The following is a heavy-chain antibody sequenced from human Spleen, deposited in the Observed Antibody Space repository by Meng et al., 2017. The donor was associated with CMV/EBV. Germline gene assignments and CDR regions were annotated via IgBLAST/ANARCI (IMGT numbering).Heavy chain of an antibody. CDR3: ARSSAPDRWAYYYGMDV. J-gene: IGHJ6*02. CDR2: INPSGGST. Sequence: ASVKVSCKASGYTFTSYYMYWVRQAPGQGLEWMGIINPSGGSTSYAQKFQGRVTMTRDTSTSTVYMELRSLRSDDTAVYYCARSSAPDRWAYYYGMDVWGQGTTVTVSS. V-gene: IGHV1-46*01. CDR1: GYTFTSYY. D-gene: IGHD3-10*01.